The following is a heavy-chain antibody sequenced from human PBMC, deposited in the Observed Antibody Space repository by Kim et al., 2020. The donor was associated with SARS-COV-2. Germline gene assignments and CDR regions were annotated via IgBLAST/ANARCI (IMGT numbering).Heavy chain of an antibody. J-gene: IGHJ4*02. V-gene: IGHV3-23*01. CDR2: ISGSGDSS. Sequence: GGSLRLSCAASGFTFSYNAMSWVRQAPGKGLEWVSGISGSGDSSFYADSVQGRFTISRDNSKLTLSLQMKSLRAEDTAVYYCAKDRSTHRQGPFDFWGQG. D-gene: IGHD4-4*01. CDR3: AKDRSTHRQGPFDF. CDR1: GFTFSYNA.